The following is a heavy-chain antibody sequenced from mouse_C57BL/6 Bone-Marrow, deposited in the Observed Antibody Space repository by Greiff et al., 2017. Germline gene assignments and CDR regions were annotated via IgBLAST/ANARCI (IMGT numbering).Heavy chain of an antibody. CDR3: ARSGYGSSRGGFAY. Sequence: QVQLQQPGAELVMPGASVKLSCKASGYTFTSYWMHWVKQRPGQGLEWIGEIDPSDSYTNYNQKFKGKSTLTVDKSSSTAYMQLSSLTSEDSAVYYCARSGYGSSRGGFAYWGQGTLVTVSA. CDR1: GYTFTSYW. D-gene: IGHD1-1*01. CDR2: IDPSDSYT. V-gene: IGHV1-69*01. J-gene: IGHJ3*01.